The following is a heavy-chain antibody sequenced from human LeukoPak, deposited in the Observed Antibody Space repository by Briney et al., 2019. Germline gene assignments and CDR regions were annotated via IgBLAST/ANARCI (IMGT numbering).Heavy chain of an antibody. V-gene: IGHV4-31*03. Sequence: SSETLSLTCTVSGGSISSGGYYWSWIRQHPGKGLEWIGYIYYSGSTYYNPSLKSRVTISVDTSKNQFSLKLSSVTAADTAVYYCARDRPYCGGDCYSRDAFDIWGQGTMVTVSS. CDR2: IYYSGST. D-gene: IGHD2-21*02. CDR3: ARDRPYCGGDCYSRDAFDI. J-gene: IGHJ3*02. CDR1: GGSISSGGYY.